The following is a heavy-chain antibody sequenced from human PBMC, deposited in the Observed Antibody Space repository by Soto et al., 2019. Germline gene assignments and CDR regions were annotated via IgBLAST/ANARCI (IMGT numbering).Heavy chain of an antibody. CDR3: ARHYDILTGYPSWFDP. CDR2: IYYSGST. D-gene: IGHD3-9*01. V-gene: IGHV4-31*03. CDR1: GGSISSGGYY. Sequence: SETLSLTCTVSGGSISSGGYYWSWIRQHPGKGLEWIGYIYYSGSTYYNPSLKSRVTISVDTSKNQFSLKLSSVTAADTAVYYCARHYDILTGYPSWFDPWGQGTLVTVSS. J-gene: IGHJ5*02.